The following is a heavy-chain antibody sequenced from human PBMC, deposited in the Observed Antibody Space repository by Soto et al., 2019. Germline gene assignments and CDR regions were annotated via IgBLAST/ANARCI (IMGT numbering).Heavy chain of an antibody. CDR3: ASIAVAGLYYFDY. Sequence: PGGSLRLSCAASGFTFSSYGMHWVRQAPGKGLEWVAVISYDGSNKYYADSVKGRFTISRDNSKNTLYLQMNSLRAEDTAVYYCASIAVAGLYYFDYWGQGTLVTVSS. V-gene: IGHV3-30*03. CDR1: GFTFSSYG. CDR2: ISYDGSNK. D-gene: IGHD6-19*01. J-gene: IGHJ4*02.